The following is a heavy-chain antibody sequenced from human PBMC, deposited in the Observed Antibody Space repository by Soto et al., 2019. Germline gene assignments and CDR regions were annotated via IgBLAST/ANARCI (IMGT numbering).Heavy chain of an antibody. V-gene: IGHV3-53*01. D-gene: IGHD2-15*01. CDR2: IYSGGST. Sequence: GGSLRLSCAASGFTVSSNYMSWVRQAQGKGLEWVSVIYSGGSTYYADSVKGRFTISRDNSKNTLYLQMDSLRAEDTAVYYCARERPYCSGGSCFAFDYWGQGTLVTVSS. J-gene: IGHJ4*02. CDR1: GFTVSSNY. CDR3: ARERPYCSGGSCFAFDY.